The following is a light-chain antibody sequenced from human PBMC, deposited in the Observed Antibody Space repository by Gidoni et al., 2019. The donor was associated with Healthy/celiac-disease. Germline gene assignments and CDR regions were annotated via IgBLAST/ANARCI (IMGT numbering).Light chain of an antibody. CDR1: QSVSSSY. Sequence: DIVLTQSPGTLSLSPGERATLSCRASQSVSSSYLAWYQQKPGQAPRLLIYGASRRATGIPDRFSGSGSGTDFTLTISRLEPEDFAVYYCQQYGSSATFGQGTKVEIK. CDR3: QQYGSSAT. CDR2: GAS. V-gene: IGKV3-20*01. J-gene: IGKJ1*01.